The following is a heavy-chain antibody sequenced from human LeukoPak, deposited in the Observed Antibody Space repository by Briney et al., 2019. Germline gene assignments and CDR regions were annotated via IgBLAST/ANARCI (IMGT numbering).Heavy chain of an antibody. J-gene: IGHJ6*02. V-gene: IGHV3-23*01. CDR1: GFTISSYA. Sequence: GGSLRLSCAASGFTISSYAMSWVRQAPGKGLEWVSAVSGGGGGTFYADSVNGRFTISRDNSKNTLYLQMNSLRAEDTAVYYCAKDLGGKPYYYYGMDVWGQGTTVTVSS. CDR3: AKDLGGKPYYYYGMDV. CDR2: VSGGGGGT.